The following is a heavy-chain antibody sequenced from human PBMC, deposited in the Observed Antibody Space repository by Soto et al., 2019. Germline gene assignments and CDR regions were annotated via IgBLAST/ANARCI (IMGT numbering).Heavy chain of an antibody. CDR3: AKGFCSSTRCLTYSYMDV. J-gene: IGHJ6*03. CDR2: VSWNSGTM. Sequence: DVQLVESGGGLVQPGRSLRLSCAASGFSFDAYAMHWVRQAPGKCLEWVSGVSWNSGTMGYGDSVRGRFAISRDNAKNSLYLQMNSLTTEDTALYYCAKGFCSSTRCLTYSYMDVWGKGTTVTVSS. V-gene: IGHV3-9*01. D-gene: IGHD2-2*01. CDR1: GFSFDAYA.